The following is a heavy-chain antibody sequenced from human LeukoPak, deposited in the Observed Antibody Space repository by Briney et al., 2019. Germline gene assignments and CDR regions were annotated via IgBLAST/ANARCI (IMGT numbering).Heavy chain of an antibody. CDR3: AKGRYYYDSSGYLRN. J-gene: IGHJ4*02. CDR1: GFTFSNYS. D-gene: IGHD3-22*01. Sequence: GGSLRLSCVASGFTFSNYSMNWVRQAPGKGLEWVSSISGSNSYIYYADSARGRFTISRDNAKNSLYLQMNSLRAEDTAVYYCAKGRYYYDSSGYLRNWGQGTLVTVSS. V-gene: IGHV3-21*01. CDR2: ISGSNSYI.